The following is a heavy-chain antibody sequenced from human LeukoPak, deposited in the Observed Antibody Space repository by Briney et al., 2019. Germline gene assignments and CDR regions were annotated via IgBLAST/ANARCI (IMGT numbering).Heavy chain of an antibody. CDR3: ARRSTVRGVPFDY. Sequence: SETLSLTCTVSGASISSGDYYWGWIRQHPDKGLEWIGYISNTGSPYYSPSLTSRVTISGDTSKNQVFLNVKSMTVADAAIYYCARRSTVRGVPFDYWGQGALVTVSS. V-gene: IGHV4-31*03. D-gene: IGHD3-10*01. J-gene: IGHJ4*02. CDR2: ISNTGSP. CDR1: GASISSGDYY.